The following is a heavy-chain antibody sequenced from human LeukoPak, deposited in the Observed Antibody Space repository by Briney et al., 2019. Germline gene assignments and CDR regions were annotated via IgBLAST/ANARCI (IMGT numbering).Heavy chain of an antibody. D-gene: IGHD1-14*01. CDR3: ARERLIGINWFDP. Sequence: ASVKVSCKASGYTFTGYYMHWVRQAPGQGLEWMGWINPNSGGTNYAQKFQGRVTMTRDTSISTAYMELSRLRSDDTAVYYCARERLIGINWFDPWGQGTLVTVSS. CDR1: GYTFTGYY. V-gene: IGHV1-2*02. CDR2: INPNSGGT. J-gene: IGHJ5*02.